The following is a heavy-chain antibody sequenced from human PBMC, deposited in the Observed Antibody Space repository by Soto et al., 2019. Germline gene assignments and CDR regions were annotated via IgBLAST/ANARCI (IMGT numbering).Heavy chain of an antibody. V-gene: IGHV3-66*01. Sequence: GGSLRLSCAASGFTVSSNYMSWVRQAPGKGLEWVSVIYSGGSTYYADSVKGRFTISRDNSKNTPYLQMNSLRAEDTAVYYCASELAAAGTVNYWGQGTLVTVSS. D-gene: IGHD6-13*01. CDR2: IYSGGST. J-gene: IGHJ4*02. CDR3: ASELAAAGTVNY. CDR1: GFTVSSNY.